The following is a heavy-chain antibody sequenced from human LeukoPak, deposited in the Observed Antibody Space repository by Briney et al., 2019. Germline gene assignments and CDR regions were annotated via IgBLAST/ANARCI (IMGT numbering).Heavy chain of an antibody. CDR1: GFISDDYA. CDR2: ISWNSGSI. J-gene: IGHJ6*02. V-gene: IGHV3-9*02. CDR3: AGDYYYYRMDV. Sequence: GGSLSLSCASSGFISDDYAMHWVRQAAGKGLELVSGISWNSGSIGYADSVKGRFTISRDNANSSLYLQMHSLRAEDTALYYCAGDYYYYRMDVWGHGTTVTVSS.